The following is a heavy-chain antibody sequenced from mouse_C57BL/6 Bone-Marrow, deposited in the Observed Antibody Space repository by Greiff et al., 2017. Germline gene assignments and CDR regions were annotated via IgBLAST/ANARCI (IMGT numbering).Heavy chain of an antibody. J-gene: IGHJ3*01. Sequence: VQLQQPGAELVKPGASVKLSCKASGYTFTSYWMHWVKQRPGQGLEWIGMIHPNSGSTNNNEKFKSKATLTVDKSSSTAYMQLSSLTSEDSAVYYCARSTTAWGFAYWGQGTLVTVSA. CDR3: ARSTTAWGFAY. D-gene: IGHD1-2*01. CDR1: GYTFTSYW. CDR2: IHPNSGST. V-gene: IGHV1-64*01.